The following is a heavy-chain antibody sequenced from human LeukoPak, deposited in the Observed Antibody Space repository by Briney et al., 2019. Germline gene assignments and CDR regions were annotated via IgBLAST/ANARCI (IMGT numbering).Heavy chain of an antibody. CDR3: ARSESIAAAGSGWFDP. Sequence: GASVKVSCKASGYTFASYGIHWVRQAPGQGLEWMGWISGCNGNTAYAQKLQGRATMTTDTSTSTAYMELRSLRSDDTAVYYCARSESIAAAGSGWFDPWGQGTLVTVSS. J-gene: IGHJ5*02. CDR1: GYTFASYG. CDR2: ISGCNGNT. V-gene: IGHV1-18*01. D-gene: IGHD6-13*01.